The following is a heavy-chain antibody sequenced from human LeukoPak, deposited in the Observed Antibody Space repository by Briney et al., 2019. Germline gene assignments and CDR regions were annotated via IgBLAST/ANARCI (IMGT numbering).Heavy chain of an antibody. D-gene: IGHD4-17*01. CDR2: ISSSSNYI. J-gene: IGHJ4*02. CDR3: ARDETTGR. V-gene: IGHV3-21*01. Sequence: PGGSLRLSCAASGFTFSSYTMHWVRQAPGKGLEWVSSISSSSNYIYYADSVKGRFTISRDNAKNSLYLQMNSLKAEDTAVYYCARDETTGRWGQGTLVTVSS. CDR1: GFTFSSYT.